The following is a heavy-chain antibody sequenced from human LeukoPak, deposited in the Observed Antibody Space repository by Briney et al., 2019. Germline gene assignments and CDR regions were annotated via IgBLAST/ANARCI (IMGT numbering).Heavy chain of an antibody. Sequence: SETLSLTCTVSGGSISSYYWSWIRQPPGKGLEWIGYIYYSGSTNYNPSLKSRVTISVDTSKNQFSLKLSSVTAADTAVYYCARDGFSYAAGEWLDPWGQGTLVTVSS. J-gene: IGHJ5*02. CDR3: ARDGFSYAAGEWLDP. V-gene: IGHV4-59*01. CDR1: GGSISSYY. CDR2: IYYSGST. D-gene: IGHD5-18*01.